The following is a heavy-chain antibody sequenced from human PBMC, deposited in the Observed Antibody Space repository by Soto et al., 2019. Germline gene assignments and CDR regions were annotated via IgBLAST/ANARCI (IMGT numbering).Heavy chain of an antibody. CDR3: ASYSSSDPGDS. V-gene: IGHV3-53*01. CDR2: IYSGGST. D-gene: IGHD6-6*01. J-gene: IGHJ5*01. CDR1: GFTVSSNY. Sequence: GGSLRLSCVASGFTVSSNYMSWVRQAPGKGLEWVSIIYSGGSTYYADSVKGRFTISRDNSKNTLYLQMNSLRAEDTAVYFCASYSSSDPGDSWGQGTLVTVYS.